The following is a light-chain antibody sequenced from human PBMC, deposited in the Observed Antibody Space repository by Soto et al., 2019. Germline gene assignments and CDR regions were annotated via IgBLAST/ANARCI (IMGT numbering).Light chain of an antibody. CDR3: QQYGYSPLT. CDR2: GAS. J-gene: IGKJ4*01. CDR1: QRVSSSY. V-gene: IGKV3-20*01. Sequence: EIVLTQSPGTLPLSPGERATLSCRASQRVSSSYLAWYQQKPGLAPRLLIYGASSRATVIPDRFRGSGSGTDFTLTISRLEPEEFAEYYCQQYGYSPLTFGGGTKVEIK.